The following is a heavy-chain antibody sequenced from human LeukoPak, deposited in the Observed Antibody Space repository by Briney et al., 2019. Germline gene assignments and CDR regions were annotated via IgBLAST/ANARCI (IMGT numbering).Heavy chain of an antibody. J-gene: IGHJ4*02. CDR2: IYYSGST. CDR3: ARVSSSSDFDY. Sequence: SETLSLTCTASGGSISNYYRSWIRQPPGKGLEWIGYIYYSGSTNYNPSLKSRVTISVDTSKNQFSLKLSSVTAADTAVYYCARVSSSSDFDYWGQGTLVTVSS. D-gene: IGHD6-6*01. V-gene: IGHV4-59*01. CDR1: GGSISNYY.